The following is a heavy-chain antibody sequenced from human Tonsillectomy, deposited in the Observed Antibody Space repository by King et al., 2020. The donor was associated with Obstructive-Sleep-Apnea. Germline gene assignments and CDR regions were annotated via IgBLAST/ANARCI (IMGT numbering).Heavy chain of an antibody. CDR1: GYALTTLT. J-gene: IGHJ3*02. V-gene: IGHV1-24*01. D-gene: IGHD2-15*01. CDR2: FDPEDSEP. CDR3: ATVGPSDIVVVVSATGHAFDM. Sequence: QLVQSGAEVKKPGASVKVSCKVSGYALTTLTMHWVRQAPGKGLDWMGGFDPEDSEPIYAQKFQGRVTLTADTSTQTAHMELSSLRSEDTAMYYCATVGPSDIVVVVSATGHAFDMWGQGTMVTVSP.